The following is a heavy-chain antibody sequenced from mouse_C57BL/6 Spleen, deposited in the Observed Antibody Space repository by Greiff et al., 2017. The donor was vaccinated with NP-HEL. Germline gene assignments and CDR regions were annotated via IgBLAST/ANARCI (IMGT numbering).Heavy chain of an antibody. CDR2: ISGGGGNT. J-gene: IGHJ4*01. CDR3: ARHEMVTSYAMDY. Sequence: EVKVVESGGGLVKPGGSLKLSCAASGFTFSSYTMSWVRQTPEKRLEWVATISGGGGNTYYPDSVKGRFTISRDNAKNTLYLQMSSLRSEDTALYYCARHEMVTSYAMDYWGQGTSVTVSS. CDR1: GFTFSSYT. D-gene: IGHD2-3*01. V-gene: IGHV5-9*01.